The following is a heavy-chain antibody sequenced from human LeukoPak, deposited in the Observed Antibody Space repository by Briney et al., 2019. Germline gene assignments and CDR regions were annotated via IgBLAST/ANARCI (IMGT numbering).Heavy chain of an antibody. CDR2: IYPGDSDT. Sequence: GESLQVSCKGSGYSFTSYWIGWVRQLPGKGLEWMGIIYPGDSDTRYSPSFQGQVTISADKSISTAYLQWSSLKASDTAMYYCARTNPDAFDIWGQGTMVTVSS. J-gene: IGHJ3*02. V-gene: IGHV5-51*01. D-gene: IGHD1-14*01. CDR1: GYSFTSYW. CDR3: ARTNPDAFDI.